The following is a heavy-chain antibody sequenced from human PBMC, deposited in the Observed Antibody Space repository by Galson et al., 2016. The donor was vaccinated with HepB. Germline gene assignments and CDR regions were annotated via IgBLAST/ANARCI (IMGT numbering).Heavy chain of an antibody. CDR2: ISSSGGIV. Sequence: SLRLSCAASGFTFSSYGVNWVRQAPGKGLEWVIYISSSGGIVYYADSVKHRFTISRDNAKNSLNLQMNSLRPEDTAMYYCAKPPADRRWDLLPGDYWGQGILVTVSS. J-gene: IGHJ4*02. CDR3: AKPPADRRWDLLPGDY. CDR1: GFTFSSYG. V-gene: IGHV3-48*04. D-gene: IGHD1-26*01.